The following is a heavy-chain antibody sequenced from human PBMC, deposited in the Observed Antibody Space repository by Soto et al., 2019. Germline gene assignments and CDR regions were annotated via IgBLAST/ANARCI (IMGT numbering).Heavy chain of an antibody. Sequence: GGSLRLSCAASGFTFNSYGIHWVRQAPGKALEWVAVISYDGNNIYYGDSVRGRFTISRDNSKNTIYLQMNSLRAEDTAVYYCAKDVGYCTNGVCLYNWFDPWGQGTLVTVSS. V-gene: IGHV3-30*18. CDR1: GFTFNSYG. CDR3: AKDVGYCTNGVCLYNWFDP. CDR2: ISYDGNNI. J-gene: IGHJ5*02. D-gene: IGHD2-8*01.